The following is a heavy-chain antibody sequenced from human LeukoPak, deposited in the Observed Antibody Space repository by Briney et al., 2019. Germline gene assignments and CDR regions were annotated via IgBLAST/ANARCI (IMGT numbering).Heavy chain of an antibody. D-gene: IGHD1-1*01. CDR3: AKKYLYWNEELDY. V-gene: IGHV3-23*01. CDR2: ISGSGHNT. Sequence: GGSLRLSCAASGFTFSSFAMSWVRQAPGKGLEWVSTISGSGHNTHYADSVKGRFTISRDNSENTVYLQMNSLRAEDTAVYYCAKKYLYWNEELDYWGQGTLVTVSS. J-gene: IGHJ4*02. CDR1: GFTFSSFA.